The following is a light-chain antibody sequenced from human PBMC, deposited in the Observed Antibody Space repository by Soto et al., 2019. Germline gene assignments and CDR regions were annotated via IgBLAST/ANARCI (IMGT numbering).Light chain of an antibody. V-gene: IGKV1-5*03. Sequence: DIQMTQFPSTLSASVGDAVTITCRASQSIQSFLAWYQQKPGKAPKLLIYLASRLEGGVPSRFSGSGSGTEFTLTSSSLQPDYFAIYFWQQYNSHWFYTFGQRTKLEVK. CDR2: LAS. CDR1: QSIQSF. CDR3: QQYNSHWFYT. J-gene: IGKJ2*01.